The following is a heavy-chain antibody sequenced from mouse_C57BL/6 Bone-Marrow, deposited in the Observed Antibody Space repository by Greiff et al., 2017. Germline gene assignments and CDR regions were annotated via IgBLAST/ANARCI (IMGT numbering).Heavy chain of an antibody. D-gene: IGHD2-3*01. CDR3: AIKPVYDGYWYYAMDY. Sequence: QVQLKQPGAELVKPGASVKVSCKASGYTFTSYWMHWVKQRPGQGLEWIGRIHPSDSDTNYNQKFKGKATLTVDKSSSTAYMQLSSLTSEDSAVYYCAIKPVYDGYWYYAMDYWGQGTSVTVSS. V-gene: IGHV1-74*01. J-gene: IGHJ4*01. CDR2: IHPSDSDT. CDR1: GYTFTSYW.